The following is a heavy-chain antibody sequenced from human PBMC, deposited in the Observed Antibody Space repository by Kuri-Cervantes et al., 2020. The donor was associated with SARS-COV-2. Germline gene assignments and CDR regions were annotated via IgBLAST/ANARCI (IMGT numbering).Heavy chain of an antibody. CDR1: GGSISSYY. CDR3: ARVVIVAYYDSSGYYPSEFDP. J-gene: IGHJ5*02. Sequence: AGSLSLTCTVSGGSISSYYWSCIRQPPGKGLEWIGYIYYSGSTNYNPSLKSRVTISVDTSKNQFSLKLSSVTAADTAVYYCARVVIVAYYDSSGYYPSEFDPWGQGTLVTVSS. CDR2: IYYSGST. D-gene: IGHD3-22*01. V-gene: IGHV4-59*01.